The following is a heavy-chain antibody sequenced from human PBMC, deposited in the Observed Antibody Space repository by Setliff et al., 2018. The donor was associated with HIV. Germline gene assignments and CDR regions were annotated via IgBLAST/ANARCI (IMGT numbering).Heavy chain of an antibody. CDR2: IGTYNGDT. CDR1: GYTFTSSG. CDR3: ARAAGYSSSWHRYAFEI. V-gene: IGHV1-18*01. D-gene: IGHD6-13*01. Sequence: ASVKVSCKASGYTFTSSGITWVRQAPGQGLEWMGWIGTYNGDTNYEQKFQGRVSMTRDTSISTVYMELSSLRSDDTAVYYCARAAGYSSSWHRYAFEIWGQGTMVTVSS. J-gene: IGHJ3*02.